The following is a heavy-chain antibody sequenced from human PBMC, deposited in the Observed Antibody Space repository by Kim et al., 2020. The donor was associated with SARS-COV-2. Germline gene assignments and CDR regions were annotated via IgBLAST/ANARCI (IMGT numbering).Heavy chain of an antibody. V-gene: IGHV3-23*01. J-gene: IGHJ4*02. D-gene: IGHD3-16*02. Sequence: GGSLRLSCAASGFTFSSYAMSWVRQAPGKGLEWVSAISGSGGSTYYADSVTGRFTISRDNSKNTLYLQMNSLRAEDTAVYYCAKGLYYDYVWGSYRSFDYWGQGTLVTVSS. CDR2: ISGSGGST. CDR1: GFTFSSYA. CDR3: AKGLYYDYVWGSYRSFDY.